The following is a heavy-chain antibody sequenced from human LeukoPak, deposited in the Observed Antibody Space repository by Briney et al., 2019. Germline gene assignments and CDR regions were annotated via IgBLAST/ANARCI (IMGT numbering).Heavy chain of an antibody. D-gene: IGHD5-12*01. V-gene: IGHV3-48*01. CDR3: ARDRRGGYDFAYNYYGMDV. CDR2: ITSSSSTI. CDR1: GFTLSSYS. J-gene: IGHJ6*02. Sequence: PGGSLRLSCTASGFTLSSYSMSWVRQAPGKGLEWVSYITSSSSTIYYADSVKGRFTISRDNAKNSLYLQMNSLRAEDTAVYYCARDRRGGYDFAYNYYGMDVWGQGTTVTVSS.